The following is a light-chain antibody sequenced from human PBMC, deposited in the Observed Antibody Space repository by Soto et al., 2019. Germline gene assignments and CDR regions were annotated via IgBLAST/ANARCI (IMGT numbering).Light chain of an antibody. CDR1: QSVSNN. V-gene: IGKV3-15*01. CDR2: GAS. CDR3: LQYHYWPWT. Sequence: EIVMTQSPATLSVSPGESATLSCRASQSVSNNLTWYQRKPGQPPRLLIYGASTRATGVPGRFSGSGSGTEFTLTISSLQSEDLGVYYCLQYHYWPWTFGQGTKVDIK. J-gene: IGKJ1*01.